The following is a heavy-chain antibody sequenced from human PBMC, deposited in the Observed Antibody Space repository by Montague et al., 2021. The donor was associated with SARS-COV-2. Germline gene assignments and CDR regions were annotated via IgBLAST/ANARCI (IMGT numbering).Heavy chain of an antibody. CDR2: IKSKTDGGTT. V-gene: IGHV3-15*01. CDR3: TTGGPSEVVTAMNY. CDR1: VFTFSNAW. Sequence: SLRLSCAASVFTFSNAWMSLVRQAPGKGLEWVGRIKSKTDGGTTYYAXPVKGRFTISRDDSKNTLYLQMNSLKTEDTAVYYCTTGGPSEVVTAMNYWGQGTLVTVSS. J-gene: IGHJ4*02. D-gene: IGHD2-21*02.